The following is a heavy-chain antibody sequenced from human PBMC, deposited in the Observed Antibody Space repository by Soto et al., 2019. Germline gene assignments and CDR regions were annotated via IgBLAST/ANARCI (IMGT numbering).Heavy chain of an antibody. CDR1: GFTVSSNY. Sequence: GGSLSLSCAASGFTVSSNYMISVRQAPGKGLEWVSVIYSGGSTYYADSVKGRFTISRDNSKNTLYLQMNSLRAEDTAVYYCARGKDYYDSSGYYYHYWGQGTLVTVS. D-gene: IGHD3-22*01. CDR3: ARGKDYYDSSGYYYHY. CDR2: IYSGGST. J-gene: IGHJ4*02. V-gene: IGHV3-53*01.